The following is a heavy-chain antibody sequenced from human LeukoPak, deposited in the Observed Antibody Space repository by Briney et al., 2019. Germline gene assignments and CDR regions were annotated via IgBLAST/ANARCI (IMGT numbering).Heavy chain of an antibody. V-gene: IGHV3-23*01. CDR1: GFTFSSYA. Sequence: GGSLRLSCAASGFTFSSYAMSWVRQAPGKGLEWVSAISGSGDSTYYADSVKGRFPISRDNSKNTLYLHMNSLRAEDTAVYYCAKESGYDSSGYFDSWGHGTLVTVSS. CDR3: AKESGYDSSGYFDS. D-gene: IGHD3-22*01. CDR2: ISGSGDST. J-gene: IGHJ5*01.